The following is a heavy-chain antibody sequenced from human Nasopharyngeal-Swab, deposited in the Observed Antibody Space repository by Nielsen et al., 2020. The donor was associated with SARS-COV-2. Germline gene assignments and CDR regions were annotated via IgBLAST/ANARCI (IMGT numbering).Heavy chain of an antibody. J-gene: IGHJ4*02. Sequence: ASVQVSCKASGYTFTSYAMHWVRQAPGQRLEWMGWIDAGNGNTKYSQKFQGRVTITRDTSASTAYMELSSLRSEDTAEYYCARDSSLRWYSSSPPDYWGQGTLVTVSS. D-gene: IGHD6-6*01. CDR3: ARDSSLRWYSSSPPDY. CDR2: IDAGNGNT. CDR1: GYTFTSYA. V-gene: IGHV1-3*01.